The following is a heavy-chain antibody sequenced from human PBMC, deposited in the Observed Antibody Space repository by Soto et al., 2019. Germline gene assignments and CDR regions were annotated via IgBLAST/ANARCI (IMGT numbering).Heavy chain of an antibody. Sequence: PSETLSLTCTVSGGSIGSSSYYWGWIRQPPGKGLEWIGSIYYSGSTYYNPSLKSRVTISVDTSKNQFSLKLSSVTAADTAVYYCARPQTYYYGSGSYSGWFDPWGQGTLVTVSS. D-gene: IGHD3-10*01. CDR3: ARPQTYYYGSGSYSGWFDP. V-gene: IGHV4-39*01. J-gene: IGHJ5*02. CDR1: GGSIGSSSYY. CDR2: IYYSGST.